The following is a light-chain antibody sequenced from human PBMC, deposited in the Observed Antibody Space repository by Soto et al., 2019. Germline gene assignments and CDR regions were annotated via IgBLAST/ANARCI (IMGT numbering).Light chain of an antibody. CDR2: SXX. CDR1: SSNIGSST. Sequence: QSVLTQPPSASGTPGQRVTISCSGSSSNIGSSTVTWYQQLPGAAPTVLIHSXXXXXSGVPDRFSGSKSGTSDSLAIRGLQSDDDFDYYCATWDDSLKGYVFGTGNKVTVL. V-gene: IGLV1-44*01. CDR3: ATWDDSLKGYV. J-gene: IGLJ1*01.